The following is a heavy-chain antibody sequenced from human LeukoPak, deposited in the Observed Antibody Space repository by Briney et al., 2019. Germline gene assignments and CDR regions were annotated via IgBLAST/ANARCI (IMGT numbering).Heavy chain of an antibody. D-gene: IGHD3-22*01. J-gene: IGHJ4*02. CDR1: GYTFTVKF. CDR3: AIETYYDSSGYSKAFDY. Sequence: EASVKVSCKTSGYTFTVKFLHWLRQAPGQGLEWMGGIEPNSGGAVYGQNFRGRVTVTRDTSVSTAYMELSRLRSDDTAVYYCAIETYYDSSGYSKAFDYWGQGTLVTVSS. V-gene: IGHV1-2*02. CDR2: IEPNSGGA.